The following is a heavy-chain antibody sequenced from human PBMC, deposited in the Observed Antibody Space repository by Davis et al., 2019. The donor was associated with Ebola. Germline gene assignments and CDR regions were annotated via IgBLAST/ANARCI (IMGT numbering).Heavy chain of an antibody. J-gene: IGHJ3*01. D-gene: IGHD1-1*01. CDR3: ARQGIVTTTGQPLNAFDF. V-gene: IGHV4-39*01. CDR2: ISYSGTT. Sequence: MPSETLSLTCAVSGGSISRSLNYWGWIRQSPGQGLEWIGTISYSGTTSYTASLESRVTISVDTSKNQFSLKLSSVTAADTAVYYCARQGIVTTTGQPLNAFDFWGQGTMVTVSP. CDR1: GGSISRSLNY.